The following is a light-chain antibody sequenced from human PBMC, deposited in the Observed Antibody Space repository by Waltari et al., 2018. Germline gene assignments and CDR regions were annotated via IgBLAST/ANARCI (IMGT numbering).Light chain of an antibody. CDR3: GTWDSSLSVVV. CDR1: SSTIGNNF. J-gene: IGLJ2*01. CDR2: DDD. Sequence: QSVLTQPPSVSAAPGQKVTISCSGSSSTIGNNFVFWYQQLPGTAPKRLIYDDDERPAGILDRSSGSRSGTSAALGITGLQTGDEADYYCGTWDSSLSVVVFGGGTKVTVL. V-gene: IGLV1-51*01.